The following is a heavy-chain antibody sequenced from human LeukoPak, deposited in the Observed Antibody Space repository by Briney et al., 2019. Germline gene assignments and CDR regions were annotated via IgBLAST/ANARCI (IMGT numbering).Heavy chain of an antibody. CDR1: GFTFSNYW. CDR3: ARHTSGQPFDY. V-gene: IGHV3-7*03. Sequence: GGSLRLSCAASGFTFSNYWMNWGRQAPGNALEWVAYIRKDGSEKYYVDSVKGRFTISRDNAKNSLYLQMNSLRAEDTAVYYCARHTSGQPFDYWGQGTLVTVSS. CDR2: IRKDGSEK. J-gene: IGHJ4*02. D-gene: IGHD6-19*01.